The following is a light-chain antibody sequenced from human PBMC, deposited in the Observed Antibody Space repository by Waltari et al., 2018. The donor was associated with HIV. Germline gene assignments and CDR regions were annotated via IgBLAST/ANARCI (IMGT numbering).Light chain of an antibody. CDR2: SAS. CDR1: QAIGNS. V-gene: IGKV1-NL1*01. Sequence: DIQMTQSPASLTASVGNRVALTCGASQAIGNSLAWYPQKPGQAPTLLLYSASTLQAGVSSRFSGGRSGTDYTLIIDTLQADDSATYFCQQYSGPPPTFGLGTTVEV. CDR3: QQYSGPPPT. J-gene: IGKJ1*01.